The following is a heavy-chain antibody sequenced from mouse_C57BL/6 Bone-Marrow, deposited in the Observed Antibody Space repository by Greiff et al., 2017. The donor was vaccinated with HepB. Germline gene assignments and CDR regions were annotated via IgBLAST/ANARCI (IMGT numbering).Heavy chain of an antibody. Sequence: QVQLQQPGAELVKPGASVKLSCKASGYTFTSYWMHWVKQRPGQGLEWIGMIHPNSGSTNYNEKFKSKATLTVDKSSSTAYMQLSSLTSEDSAVYYCARCTLYYYGRDWYFDVWGTGTTVTVSS. D-gene: IGHD1-1*01. CDR3: ARCTLYYYGRDWYFDV. CDR1: GYTFTSYW. J-gene: IGHJ1*03. CDR2: IHPNSGST. V-gene: IGHV1-64*01.